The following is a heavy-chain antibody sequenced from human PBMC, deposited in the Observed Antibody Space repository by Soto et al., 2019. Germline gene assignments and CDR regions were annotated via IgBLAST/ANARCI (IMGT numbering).Heavy chain of an antibody. D-gene: IGHD6-19*01. Sequence: ASVKVSCKASGYTFTSYGISWVRQAPGQGLEWMGWISAYNGNTNYAQNLQCRVTMTTDTSTSTAYMELSSLRSDDTAVYYCARDGKWLVREDPYYFDYWGQGTLVTVSS. CDR3: ARDGKWLVREDPYYFDY. V-gene: IGHV1-18*01. J-gene: IGHJ4*02. CDR2: ISAYNGNT. CDR1: GYTFTSYG.